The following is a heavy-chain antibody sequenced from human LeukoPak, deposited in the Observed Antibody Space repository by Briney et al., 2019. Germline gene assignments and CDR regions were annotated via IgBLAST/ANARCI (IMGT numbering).Heavy chain of an antibody. CDR1: GFTVSSNY. J-gene: IGHJ4*02. CDR2: IYSGGST. CDR3: IYGYTLDF. V-gene: IGHV3-53*01. D-gene: IGHD5-18*01. Sequence: PGGSLRLSCAASGFTVSSNYMNWVRHAPGKGLDWVSVIYSGGSTNYADSVKGRFTISRDNSKNTLNLQMNSLRAEDTAVYYCIYGYTLDFWGQGTLVTVSS.